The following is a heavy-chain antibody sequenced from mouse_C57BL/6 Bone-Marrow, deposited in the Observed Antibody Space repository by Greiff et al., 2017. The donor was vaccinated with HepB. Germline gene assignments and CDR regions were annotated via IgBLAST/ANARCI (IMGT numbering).Heavy chain of an antibody. D-gene: IGHD1-1*01. Sequence: VQLQQSGAELARPGASVKLSCKASGYTFTSYGISWVKQRTGQGLEWIGEIYPRSGNTYYNEKFKGKATLTADKSSSTAYMELRSLTSEDSAVYFCARWDLSSFIMGDWGQGTTLTVSS. J-gene: IGHJ2*01. CDR3: ARWDLSSFIMGD. V-gene: IGHV1-81*01. CDR1: GYTFTSYG. CDR2: IYPRSGNT.